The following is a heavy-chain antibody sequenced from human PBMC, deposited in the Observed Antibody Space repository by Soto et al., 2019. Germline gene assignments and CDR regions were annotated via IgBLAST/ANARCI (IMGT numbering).Heavy chain of an antibody. D-gene: IGHD6-13*01. CDR1: GFTFSDYA. Sequence: EVQLLESGGGLVQPGGSLRLSCAGSGFTFSDYAISWVRQAPGKGLEWVSAMSGSGGSIYYADSVKGRFTISRDNSKNTVYLQMSSLRGEDTAIYYCAKTFGSNWLLDYWGRGTLVIVSS. V-gene: IGHV3-23*01. CDR3: AKTFGSNWLLDY. J-gene: IGHJ4*02. CDR2: MSGSGGSI.